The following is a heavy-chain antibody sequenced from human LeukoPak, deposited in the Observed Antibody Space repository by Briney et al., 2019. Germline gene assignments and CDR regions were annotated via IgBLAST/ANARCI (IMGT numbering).Heavy chain of an antibody. CDR1: GFTLSSYW. V-gene: IGHV3-7*01. CDR3: ARDRGFNYGSDF. J-gene: IGHJ4*02. Sequence: GSLRLSCAASGFTLSSYWMSWVRQAPGKGLEWVAKIKQDGREKYYVDSVKGRFTISRGNAKNSLYLQMNSLRAEDTAVYYCARDRGFNYGSDFWGQGTLVTVSS. D-gene: IGHD5-18*01. CDR2: IKQDGREK.